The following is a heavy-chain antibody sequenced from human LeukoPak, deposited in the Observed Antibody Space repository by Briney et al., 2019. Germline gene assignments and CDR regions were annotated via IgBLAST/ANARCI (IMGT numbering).Heavy chain of an antibody. CDR3: ATGTYYYDSSGYYPDYFDY. V-gene: IGHV1-2*06. D-gene: IGHD3-22*01. Sequence: ASVKVSCKASGYTFTGYHMHWVRQAPGQGLEWMGRINPNSGGTNYAQKFQGRVTMTRDTSISTAYMELSRLRSDDTAVYYCATGTYYYDSSGYYPDYFDYWGQGTLVTVSS. J-gene: IGHJ4*02. CDR1: GYTFTGYH. CDR2: INPNSGGT.